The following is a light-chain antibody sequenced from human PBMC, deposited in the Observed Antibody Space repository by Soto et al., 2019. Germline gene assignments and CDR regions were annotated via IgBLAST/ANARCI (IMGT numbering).Light chain of an antibody. V-gene: IGKV3-15*01. CDR3: QQYNNWPRIT. J-gene: IGKJ5*01. Sequence: EIVLTQSPGTLSLSPGERATLSCRASQSVSSKVAWYQQKPGQAPRLLIYDASVRATGIPDRFSGSGSGTEFTLTISSLQSEDFAIYYCQQYNNWPRITFGQGTRLEIK. CDR2: DAS. CDR1: QSVSSK.